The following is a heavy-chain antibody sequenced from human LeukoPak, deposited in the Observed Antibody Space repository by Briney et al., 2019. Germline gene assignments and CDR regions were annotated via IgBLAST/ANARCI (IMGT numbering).Heavy chain of an antibody. D-gene: IGHD6-13*01. CDR1: GDSISRYY. J-gene: IGHJ6*02. Sequence: SETLSLTCTVSGDSISRYYWSWVRQPPEKGLEWIGHMYHTGSTSYNPSLKSRVTISVDMSKTPFSLKLTSVTAADTAVYYCVRVNSSWSGYYGMDVWGQGTTVTVSS. CDR2: MYHTGST. V-gene: IGHV4-59*01. CDR3: VRVNSSWSGYYGMDV.